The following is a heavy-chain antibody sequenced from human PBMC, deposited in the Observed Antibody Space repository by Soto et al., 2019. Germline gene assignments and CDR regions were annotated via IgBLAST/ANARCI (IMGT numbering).Heavy chain of an antibody. V-gene: IGHV4-30-4*01. CDR3: ARDRRLLWFGELSDYFDY. Sequence: SETLSLTCTVSGGSISSGDYYWSWIRQPPGKGLEWIGYIYYSGSTYYNPSLKSRVTISVDTSKNQFSLKLSSVTAADTAVYYCARDRRLLWFGELSDYFDYWGQGTLVTSPQ. CDR1: GGSISSGDYY. CDR2: IYYSGST. D-gene: IGHD3-10*01. J-gene: IGHJ4*02.